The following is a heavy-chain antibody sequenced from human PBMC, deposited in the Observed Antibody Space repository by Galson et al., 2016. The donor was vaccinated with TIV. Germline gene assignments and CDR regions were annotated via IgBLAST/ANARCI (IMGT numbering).Heavy chain of an antibody. Sequence: SVKVSCKASGYSFLSYGMTWVRQAPGRGLEWLGGISAYNGDIKSARKLRGRVTMTTDTSTKTAYMELRSLGSDDTAVYYTATELYCSSISCYYYYGLDFWGHGTTVTGSS. V-gene: IGHV1-18*04. J-gene: IGHJ6*02. D-gene: IGHD2-2*01. CDR3: ATELYCSSISCYYYYGLDF. CDR1: GYSFLSYG. CDR2: ISAYNGDI.